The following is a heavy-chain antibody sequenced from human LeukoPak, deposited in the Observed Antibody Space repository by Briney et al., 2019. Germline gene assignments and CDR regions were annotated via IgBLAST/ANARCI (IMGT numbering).Heavy chain of an antibody. CDR2: ISPYNGNT. CDR1: GYTFTSYG. CDR3: AREDYYDTRGYSFGAYDV. Sequence: ASVKVSCKASGYTFTSYGISWVRQAPGQGLEWMGWISPYNGNTNYAQKFQGRVTLTTDTSTRTAYMEVKSLRSDDTAVYYCAREDYYDTRGYSFGAYDVWGQGTMVTVSS. V-gene: IGHV1-18*01. J-gene: IGHJ3*01. D-gene: IGHD3-22*01.